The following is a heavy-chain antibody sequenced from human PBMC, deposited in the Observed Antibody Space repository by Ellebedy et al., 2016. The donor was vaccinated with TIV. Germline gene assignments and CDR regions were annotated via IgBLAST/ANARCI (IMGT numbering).Heavy chain of an antibody. Sequence: GESLKISXAASGFTFSSYAMSWVRQAPGKGLEWVGNIKQDGTEKYYGDSVRGRFTISRDNAKNLLYLQMNSLSAEDTAVYYCARDSSRGWYFVYWGQGTLVTVSS. V-gene: IGHV3-7*01. CDR2: IKQDGTEK. CDR1: GFTFSSYA. D-gene: IGHD6-25*01. J-gene: IGHJ4*02. CDR3: ARDSSRGWYFVY.